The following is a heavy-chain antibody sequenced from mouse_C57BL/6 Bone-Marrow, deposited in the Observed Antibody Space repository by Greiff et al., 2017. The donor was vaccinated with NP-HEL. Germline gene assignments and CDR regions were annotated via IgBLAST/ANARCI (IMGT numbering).Heavy chain of an antibody. Sequence: EVKLQESGGGLVQPKGSLKLSCAASGFSFNTYAMNWVRQAPGKGLEWVARIRSKSNNYATYYADSVKDRFTISRDDSESMLYLQMNNLKTEDTAMYYCVRHATVVAEDFDVWGTGTTVTVSS. CDR2: IRSKSNNYAT. V-gene: IGHV10-1*01. J-gene: IGHJ1*03. D-gene: IGHD1-1*01. CDR1: GFSFNTYA. CDR3: VRHATVVAEDFDV.